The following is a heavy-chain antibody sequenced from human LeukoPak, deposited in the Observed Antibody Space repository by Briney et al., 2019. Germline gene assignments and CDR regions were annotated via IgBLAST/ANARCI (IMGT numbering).Heavy chain of an antibody. D-gene: IGHD4-17*01. CDR1: GDSISSGGYY. J-gene: IGHJ4*02. Sequence: PSQTLPLTCTDSGDSISSGGYYWSWIRQHPGKGLEWIGYINYSGSTYYNPSLKSRLTISEDTSKNQFSLKLRSVTAADTAVYYCARQDLGDYGRNYFQSWGQGTLVIVSS. V-gene: IGHV4-31*03. CDR2: INYSGST. CDR3: ARQDLGDYGRNYFQS.